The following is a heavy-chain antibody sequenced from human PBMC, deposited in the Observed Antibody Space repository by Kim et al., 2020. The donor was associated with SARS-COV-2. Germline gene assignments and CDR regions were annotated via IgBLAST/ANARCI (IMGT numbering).Heavy chain of an antibody. Sequence: GGSLRLSCAASGFTFSTYGMHWVRQAPGKGLEWVAIIWFDAGNKYYADSVKGRFTISRDNYRNILYLEMNSLRAEDTAMYYCVRAGYRDAGDDAFDVWGQGPMVPVSS. CDR3: VRAGYRDAGDDAFDV. CDR2: IWFDAGNK. D-gene: IGHD3-16*01. J-gene: IGHJ3*01. CDR1: GFTFSTYG. V-gene: IGHV3-33*01.